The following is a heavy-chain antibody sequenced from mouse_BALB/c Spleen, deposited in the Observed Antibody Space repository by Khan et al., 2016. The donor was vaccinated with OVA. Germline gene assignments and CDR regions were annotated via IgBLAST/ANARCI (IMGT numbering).Heavy chain of an antibody. CDR2: ISYSGNT. CDR1: GYSIPTDYA. V-gene: IGHV3-2*02. D-gene: IGHD1-1*01. J-gene: IGHJ2*01. CDR3: ARVYGGDFDY. Sequence: VQLKESGPGLVKPSQSLSLTCTVTGYSIPTDYAWNWIRQFPGNKLEWMGYISYSGNTKYNPSLKNRISITRDTSKNQFFLQLKSVTTEDTARYYCARVYGGDFDYWGQGTTLTVSS.